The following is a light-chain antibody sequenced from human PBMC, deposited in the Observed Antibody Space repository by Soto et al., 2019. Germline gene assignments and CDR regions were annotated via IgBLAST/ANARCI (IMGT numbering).Light chain of an antibody. Sequence: QSVLAQPPSVSGAPGQRVTISCTGSSSNIGAGYDVHWYQQLPGAAPKLLIYDNNNRPSGVPDRFSGSKSGTSASLAITWLQAEDEADYYCQSHDISLDDSYVFGTGTKVTVL. CDR1: SSNIGAGYD. CDR3: QSHDISLDDSYV. CDR2: DNN. J-gene: IGLJ1*01. V-gene: IGLV1-40*01.